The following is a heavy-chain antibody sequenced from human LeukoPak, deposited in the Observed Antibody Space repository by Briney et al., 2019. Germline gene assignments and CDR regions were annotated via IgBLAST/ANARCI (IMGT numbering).Heavy chain of an antibody. J-gene: IGHJ4*02. Sequence: GGSLRLSCAASGFTFSTYTMNWVRQAPGKGLEWVSSISGSSSYIYYADSVKGRFTISRDNAKNSLHLQMNSLRAEDTAVYYCARALIVVANFDYWGQGTLVTVSS. V-gene: IGHV3-21*01. D-gene: IGHD3-22*01. CDR3: ARALIVVANFDY. CDR2: ISGSSSYI. CDR1: GFTFSTYT.